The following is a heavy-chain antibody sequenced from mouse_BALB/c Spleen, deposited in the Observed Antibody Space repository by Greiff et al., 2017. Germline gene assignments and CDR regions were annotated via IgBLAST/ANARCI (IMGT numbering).Heavy chain of an antibody. CDR3: ARSNYRYDEAWFAY. CDR1: GFTFSSFG. CDR2: ISSGSSTI. V-gene: IGHV5-17*02. D-gene: IGHD2-14*01. J-gene: IGHJ3*01. Sequence: EVQGVESGGGLVQPGGSRKLSCAASGFTFSSFGMHWVRQAPEKGLEWVAYISSGSSTIYYEDTVKGRFTISRDNPKNTLFLQMTSLRSEDTAMYYCARSNYRYDEAWFAYWGQGTLVTVSA.